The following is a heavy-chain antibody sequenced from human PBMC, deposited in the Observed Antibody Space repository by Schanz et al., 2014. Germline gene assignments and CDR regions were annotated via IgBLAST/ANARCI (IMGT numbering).Heavy chain of an antibody. CDR1: GFTFSIYG. D-gene: IGHD3-22*01. V-gene: IGHV3-23*04. CDR2: MIGSGSSV. CDR3: AKDGRLPYYGTGSDFDY. J-gene: IGHJ4*02. Sequence: EVRLVESGGGLVKPGESLRLSCAASGFTFSIYGMSWVRQAPGKGLEWVSRMIGSGSSVFYADSVKGRFTISRDNLKNTVYLQMNSLRAGDTAVYYCAKDGRLPYYGTGSDFDYWGQGTLVAVSS.